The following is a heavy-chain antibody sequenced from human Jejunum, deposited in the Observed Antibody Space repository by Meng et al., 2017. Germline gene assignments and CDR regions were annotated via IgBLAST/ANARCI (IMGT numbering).Heavy chain of an antibody. CDR2: IKQDGSET. CDR1: GSSFSSYW. D-gene: IGHD3-10*01. V-gene: IGHV3-7*01. Sequence: GGSLRLSCAASGSSFSSYWINWVRQAPAKGLEWVANIKQDGSETYYVDSVKGRFTSSRDNAKNSLYLQMNSLKAEDTAVYYCASSFGSGNYRVAYFNYWGQGTLVTVSS. CDR3: ASSFGSGNYRVAYFNY. J-gene: IGHJ4*02.